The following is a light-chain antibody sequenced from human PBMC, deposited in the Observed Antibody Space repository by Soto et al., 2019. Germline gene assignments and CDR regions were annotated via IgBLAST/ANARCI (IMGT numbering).Light chain of an antibody. V-gene: IGKV1-39*01. CDR3: QQSYSTPTWT. CDR1: QSIRRY. Sequence: DIQMTQSPSSLSASVGDRATIPSRASQSIRRYLNWYQQKPGKAPKLLIYAASSLQSGVPSRFSGSGSGTDFTLTISSLQPEDFATYYCQQSYSTPTWTFGQGTKVEIK. CDR2: AAS. J-gene: IGKJ1*01.